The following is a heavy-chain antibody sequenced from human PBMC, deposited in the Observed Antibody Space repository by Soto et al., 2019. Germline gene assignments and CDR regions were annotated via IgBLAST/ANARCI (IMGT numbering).Heavy chain of an antibody. Sequence: GGSLRLSCAASGFPFSSYGMHWVRQAPGKGLEWVALISYDGSNEKYADSVKGRFTISRDNSKNTLYLQMHSLTAEDTAVYYCAKDHGSGSYYNDIDYWGQGTQVTVSS. D-gene: IGHD3-10*01. CDR2: ISYDGSNE. CDR3: AKDHGSGSYYNDIDY. J-gene: IGHJ4*02. V-gene: IGHV3-30*18. CDR1: GFPFSSYG.